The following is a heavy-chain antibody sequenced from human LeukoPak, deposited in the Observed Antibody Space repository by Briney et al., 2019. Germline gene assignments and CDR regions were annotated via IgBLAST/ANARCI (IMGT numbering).Heavy chain of an antibody. D-gene: IGHD2/OR15-2a*01. CDR2: ISAYNGNT. V-gene: IGHV1-18*01. CDR1: GYTFTSYG. CDR3: ARAFFPSTSFDY. J-gene: IGHJ4*02. Sequence: ASVKVSCKASGYTFTSYGISWVRQAPGQGLEWMGWISAYNGNTNYAQKRQARVTMTTDTSTSTAYMALRSLRSDDTAVYYCARAFFPSTSFDYWGQGTLVTVSS.